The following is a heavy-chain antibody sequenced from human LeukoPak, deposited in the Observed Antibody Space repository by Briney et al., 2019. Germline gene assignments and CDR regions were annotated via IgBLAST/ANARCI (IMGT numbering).Heavy chain of an antibody. CDR3: ARIAVADYFDY. CDR2: INHSGST. CDR1: GGSFSGYY. J-gene: IGHJ4*02. D-gene: IGHD6-19*01. V-gene: IGHV4-34*01. Sequence: SETLSLTCAVYGGSFSGYYWSWIRQPPGKGLEWIGEINHSGSTNYNPSLKSRVTISVDTSKNQFSLKLSSVTAADTAVYYCARIAVADYFDYWGQGTLVTVSS.